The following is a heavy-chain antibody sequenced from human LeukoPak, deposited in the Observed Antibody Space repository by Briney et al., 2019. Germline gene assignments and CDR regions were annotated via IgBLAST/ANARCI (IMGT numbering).Heavy chain of an antibody. D-gene: IGHD6-6*01. CDR1: GFTFSSYA. J-gene: IGHJ4*02. CDR3: AKGEEVAARGYLDY. CDR2: ISGSGGST. V-gene: IGHV3-23*01. Sequence: GGSLRLSCAASGFTFSSYAMSWVRQAPGQGLEWVSAISGSGGSTYYAESVKGRFTISRDNSKNTIYLQMNSLRAEDTAVYYCAKGEEVAARGYLDYWGQGTLVTVSS.